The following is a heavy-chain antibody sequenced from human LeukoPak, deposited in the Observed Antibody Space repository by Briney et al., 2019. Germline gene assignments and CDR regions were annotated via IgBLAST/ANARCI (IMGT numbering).Heavy chain of an antibody. CDR1: GFTFSSYT. Sequence: GGSLRLSCEASGFTFSSYTMNWVRQAPGKGLDWVSYISSSSSTIYYADSVKGRFTISRDNAKNSLYLQMNSLRAEDTAVYYCAGPRLFTMMDYWGQGTLVTVSS. D-gene: IGHD3-22*01. CDR2: ISSSSSTI. CDR3: AGPRLFTMMDY. J-gene: IGHJ4*02. V-gene: IGHV3-48*01.